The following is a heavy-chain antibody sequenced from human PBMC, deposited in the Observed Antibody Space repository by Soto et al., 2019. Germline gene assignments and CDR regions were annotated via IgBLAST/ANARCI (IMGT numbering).Heavy chain of an antibody. CDR1: GYTLTELS. Sequence: ASVKVCCKVSGYTLTELSMHWVRQAPGKGLEWMGGFDPEDGETIYAQKFQGRVTMTEDTSTDTAYMELSSLRSEDTAVYYCATDSRLWVDTLEYFQHWGQGTLVTVSS. J-gene: IGHJ1*01. CDR3: ATDSRLWVDTLEYFQH. V-gene: IGHV1-24*01. CDR2: FDPEDGET. D-gene: IGHD3-16*01.